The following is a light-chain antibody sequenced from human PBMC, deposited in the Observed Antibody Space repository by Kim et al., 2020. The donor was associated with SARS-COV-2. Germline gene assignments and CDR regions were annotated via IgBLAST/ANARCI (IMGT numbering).Light chain of an antibody. J-gene: IGLJ1*01. Sequence: SYELTQPPSVSVSPGQTASITCSGDKLGDKYPCGYQQKPGKSPVLVIYQVSKWPSGIPERFSVSNSGKPATLTISGPQARVEEEYYCQAWDSSPYVFGTG. V-gene: IGLV3-1*01. CDR3: QAWDSSPYV. CDR2: QVS. CDR1: KLGDKY.